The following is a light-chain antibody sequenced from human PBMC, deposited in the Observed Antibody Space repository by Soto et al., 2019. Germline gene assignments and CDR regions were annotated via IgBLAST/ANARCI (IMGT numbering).Light chain of an antibody. Sequence: QSALTQPASVSGSPGQSITISCTGTSSDVGGYNYVSWYQQHPGKATKLMIYEVSNRPSGVSNRFSGSKSGNTVSLTISGIQAEDETDYYCFSYTSSGTEVFVNGTKVTVL. CDR1: SSDVGGYNY. J-gene: IGLJ1*01. V-gene: IGLV2-14*01. CDR2: EVS. CDR3: FSYTSSGTEV.